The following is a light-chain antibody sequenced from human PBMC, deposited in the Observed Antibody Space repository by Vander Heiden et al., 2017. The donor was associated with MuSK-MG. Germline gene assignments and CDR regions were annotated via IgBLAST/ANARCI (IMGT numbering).Light chain of an antibody. CDR2: WAS. V-gene: IGKV4-1*01. CDR1: QSVLYSSNNKNY. J-gene: IGKJ1*01. Sequence: DFVMTQSPASLAVSLGARATFNCKSSQSVLYSSNNKNYLAWYQQKPVQPPKLLIYWASTRESGVPDQFTATWSGTEFTLTISILQAQNMAVYYCEQYYSAPTFGQGTKVEIK. CDR3: EQYYSAPT.